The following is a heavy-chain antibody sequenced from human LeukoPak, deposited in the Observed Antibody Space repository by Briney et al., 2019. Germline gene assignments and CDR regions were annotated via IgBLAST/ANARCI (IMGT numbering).Heavy chain of an antibody. V-gene: IGHV4-59*01. CDR1: GGSFSGYY. CDR3: ARDMGLQSWFDP. Sequence: SETLSLTCAVYGGSFSGYYWSWIRQPPGKGLEWIGYIYYSGSTNYNPSLKSRVTISVDTSKNQFSLKLSSVTAADTAVYYCARDMGLQSWFDPWGQGTLVTVSS. CDR2: IYYSGST. D-gene: IGHD4-11*01. J-gene: IGHJ5*02.